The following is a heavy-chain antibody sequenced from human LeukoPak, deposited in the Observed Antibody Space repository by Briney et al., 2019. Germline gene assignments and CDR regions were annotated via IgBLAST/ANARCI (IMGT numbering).Heavy chain of an antibody. CDR2: IYYSGST. D-gene: IGHD6-13*01. CDR1: GGSISSSSYY. CDR3: AREAAAAGLDY. Sequence: SETLSLTCTVSGGSISSSSYYWGWIRQPPGKGLGWIGSIYYSGSTNYNPSLKSRVTISVDTSKNQFSLKLSSVTAADMAVYYCAREAAAAGLDYWGQGTLVTVSS. V-gene: IGHV4-39*07. J-gene: IGHJ4*02.